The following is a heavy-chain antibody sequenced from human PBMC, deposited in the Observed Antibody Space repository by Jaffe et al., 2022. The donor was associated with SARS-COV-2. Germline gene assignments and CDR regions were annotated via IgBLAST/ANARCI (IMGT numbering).Heavy chain of an antibody. J-gene: IGHJ4*02. Sequence: QVQLVESGGGVVQPGRSLRLSCAASGFTFSSYGMHWVRQAPGKGLEWVAVISYDGSNKYYADSVKGRFTISRDNSKNTLYLQMNSLRAEDTAVYYCAKGRRSHCSGGSCYSIPDYWGQGTLVTVSS. CDR3: AKGRRSHCSGGSCYSIPDY. CDR2: ISYDGSNK. D-gene: IGHD2-15*01. V-gene: IGHV3-30*18. CDR1: GFTFSSYG.